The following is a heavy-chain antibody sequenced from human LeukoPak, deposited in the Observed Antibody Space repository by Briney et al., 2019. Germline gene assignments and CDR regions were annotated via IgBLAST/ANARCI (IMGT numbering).Heavy chain of an antibody. J-gene: IGHJ4*02. CDR2: IIPIFGTA. CDR1: GGTFSSYA. D-gene: IGHD1-1*01. CDR3: ARGAGTSYYFDY. Sequence: ASVKVSCKDSGGTFSSYAISWVRQAPGQGLEWMGGIIPIFGTANYAQKFQGRVTITADESTSTAYMELSSLRSEDTAVYYCARGAGTSYYFDYWGQGTLVTVSS. V-gene: IGHV1-69*01.